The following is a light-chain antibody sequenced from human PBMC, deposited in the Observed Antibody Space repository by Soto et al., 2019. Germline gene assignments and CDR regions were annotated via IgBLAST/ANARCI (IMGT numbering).Light chain of an antibody. CDR3: QQRRDWPLT. CDR2: DAS. CDR1: QSVSSY. Sequence: TQSPATLSLSPGERATLSCRASQSVSSYLAWYQQKPGQAPRLLISDASNRATGIPARFSGSGSGTDFTLTVSSLEPEDFAVYYCQQRRDWPLTFGGGTKVEI. V-gene: IGKV3-11*01. J-gene: IGKJ4*01.